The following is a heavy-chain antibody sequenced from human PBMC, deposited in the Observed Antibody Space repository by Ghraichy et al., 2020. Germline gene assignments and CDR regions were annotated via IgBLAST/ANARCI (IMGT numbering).Heavy chain of an antibody. CDR1: GFTFSSYW. J-gene: IGHJ4*02. CDR3: VRGGAYDLGDY. Sequence: GESLNISCAASGFTFSSYWMHWVRQAPGKGLVWVSRINSDGSSTSYADSVKGRFTISRDNAKNTLYLQMNSLRAEDTAVYYCVRGGAYDLGDYWGQGTLVTVSS. D-gene: IGHD3-3*01. V-gene: IGHV3-74*01. CDR2: INSDGSST.